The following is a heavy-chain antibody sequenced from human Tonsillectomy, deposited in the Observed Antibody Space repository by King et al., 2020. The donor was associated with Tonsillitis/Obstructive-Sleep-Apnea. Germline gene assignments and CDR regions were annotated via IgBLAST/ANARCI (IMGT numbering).Heavy chain of an antibody. Sequence: VQLVESGGDLVQPGGSLRPSCAASGFTFSNYWMSWFRRPPGKGREWLATLNQDGGGKHYVDSVKGRFTISRDNAKNSLYVQMNSLRVEDTAVYYCARLRDSGTTYDQWGQGTLVTVSS. V-gene: IGHV3-7*01. CDR1: GFTFSNYW. CDR2: LNQDGGGK. D-gene: IGHD1-14*01. CDR3: ARLRDSGTTYDQ. J-gene: IGHJ4*02.